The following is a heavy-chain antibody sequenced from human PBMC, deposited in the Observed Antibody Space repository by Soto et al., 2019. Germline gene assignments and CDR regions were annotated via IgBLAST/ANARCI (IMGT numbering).Heavy chain of an antibody. CDR2: IYYSGST. V-gene: IGHV4-30-4*01. CDR3: VKDFQAGDYGDPNFSFSGMDV. D-gene: IGHD4-17*01. Sequence: SETLSLTCTVSGGSISSGDYYWSWIRQPPGKGLEWIGYIYYSGSTYYNPSLKSRVTISVDTSKNQFSLKLSSVTAADTAVYYCVKDFQAGDYGDPNFSFSGMDVWGQGTTVTVSS. J-gene: IGHJ6*02. CDR1: GGSISSGDYY.